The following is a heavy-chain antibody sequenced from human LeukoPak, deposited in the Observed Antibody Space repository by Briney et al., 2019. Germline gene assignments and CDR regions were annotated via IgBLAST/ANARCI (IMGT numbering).Heavy chain of an antibody. CDR1: GYTFTSYY. CDR2: INPSGGST. CDR3: ARQYYYDSSGCWYFDL. V-gene: IGHV1-46*01. J-gene: IGHJ2*01. D-gene: IGHD3-22*01. Sequence: ASVKVSCKASGYTFTSYYMHWVRQAPGEGLEWMGIINPSGGSTSYAQKFQGRVTITADESTSTAYMELSSLRSEDTAVYYCARQYYYDSSGCWYFDLWGRGTLVTVSS.